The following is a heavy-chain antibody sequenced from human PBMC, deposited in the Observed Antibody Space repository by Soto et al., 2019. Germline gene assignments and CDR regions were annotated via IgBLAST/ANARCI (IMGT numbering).Heavy chain of an antibody. CDR1: GFTFSSYA. J-gene: IGHJ6*02. D-gene: IGHD2-2*01. CDR2: IWYDGSNK. CDR3: ARPNQAFYYYYGMDV. Sequence: GGSLRLSCAASGFTFSSYAMSWVRQAPGKGLEWVAVIWYDGSNKYYADSVKGRFTISRDNSKNTLYLQMNSLRAEDTAVYYCARPNQAFYYYYGMDVWGQGTTVTVSS. V-gene: IGHV3-33*08.